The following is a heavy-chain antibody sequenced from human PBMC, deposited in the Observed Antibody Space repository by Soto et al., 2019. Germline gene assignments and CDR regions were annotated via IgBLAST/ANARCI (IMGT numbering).Heavy chain of an antibody. Sequence: GESLKISCKDSGYSVTNYWIGWVRQMPGKGLEWMGIIYPGDSGTRYSPSFQGQVTISADKSISTAYLQWSSLKASDTAMYYCARTQDIVLMLYTDWGQGTLVTVSS. V-gene: IGHV5-51*01. D-gene: IGHD2-8*01. CDR3: ARTQDIVLMLYTD. CDR1: GYSVTNYW. CDR2: IYPGDSGT. J-gene: IGHJ4*02.